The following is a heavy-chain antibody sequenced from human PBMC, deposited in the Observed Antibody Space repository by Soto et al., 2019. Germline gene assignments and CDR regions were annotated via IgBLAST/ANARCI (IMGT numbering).Heavy chain of an antibody. D-gene: IGHD4-4*01. CDR1: GFTFSDYY. CDR3: AREHPSWAVLHADANDY. V-gene: IGHV3-11*01. Sequence: QVQLVESGGGLVKPGGSLRLSCAASGFTFSDYYMSWIRQAPGKGLEWVSYISSSGSTIYYADSVKGRFTISRDNAKNSLDLQMNSLRAEDTAVYYCAREHPSWAVLHADANDYWGQGTLVTVSS. CDR2: ISSSGSTI. J-gene: IGHJ4*02.